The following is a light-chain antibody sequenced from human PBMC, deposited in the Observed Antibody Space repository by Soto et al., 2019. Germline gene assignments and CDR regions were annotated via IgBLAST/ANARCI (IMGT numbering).Light chain of an antibody. J-gene: IGKJ3*01. V-gene: IGKV3-15*01. CDR2: GAS. CDR1: QSITSN. CDR3: QQYNNWPYT. Sequence: EIVMTKSPATLSVSPGERATLSCRASQSITSNLAWYQQKPGQAPRLLIYGASTSATGIPATFSGSGSGTEFTLTISSLQSEDFAVYYCQQYNNWPYTFGPGTKVDIK.